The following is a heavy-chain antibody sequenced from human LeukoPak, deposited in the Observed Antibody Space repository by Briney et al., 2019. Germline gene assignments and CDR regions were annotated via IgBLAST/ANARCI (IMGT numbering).Heavy chain of an antibody. V-gene: IGHV4-34*01. D-gene: IGHD1-14*01. CDR1: GGSFSGYY. Sequence: SETLSLTCAVYGGSFSGYYWSWIRQPPGKGLEWIGEINHSGSTNYNPSLKSRVTISVDTPKNQFSLKLSSVTAADTAVYYCARGPNQLYYYYYYGMDVWGQGTTVTVSS. J-gene: IGHJ6*02. CDR2: INHSGST. CDR3: ARGPNQLYYYYYYGMDV.